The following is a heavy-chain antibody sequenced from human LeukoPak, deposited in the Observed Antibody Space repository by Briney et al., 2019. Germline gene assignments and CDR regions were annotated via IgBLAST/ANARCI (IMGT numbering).Heavy chain of an antibody. V-gene: IGHV3-53*05. CDR3: AKGRPQFSSGRYSFDY. CDR2: IYSGGST. D-gene: IGHD6-19*01. J-gene: IGHJ4*02. CDR1: GFTVSSNY. Sequence: PGGSLRLSCAASGFTVSSNYMSWVRQAPGKGLEWVSVIYSGGSTYYADSVKGRFTISRDNSKNTLYLQMNSLRTEDTAVYYCAKGRPQFSSGRYSFDYWGQGTRVTVSS.